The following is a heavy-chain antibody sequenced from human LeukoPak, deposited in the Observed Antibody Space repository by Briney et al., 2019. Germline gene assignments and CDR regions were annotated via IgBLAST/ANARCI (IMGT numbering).Heavy chain of an antibody. Sequence: GASVKVSCKASGGTFSSYAISWVRQAPGQGLEWMGGIIPIFGTANYAQKFQGRVTITTDESTSTAYMELSSLRSEDTAVYYCARAGYCNGGSCYTFDYWGQGALVTVSS. J-gene: IGHJ4*02. CDR1: GGTFSSYA. CDR2: IIPIFGTA. CDR3: ARAGYCNGGSCYTFDY. V-gene: IGHV1-69*05. D-gene: IGHD2-15*01.